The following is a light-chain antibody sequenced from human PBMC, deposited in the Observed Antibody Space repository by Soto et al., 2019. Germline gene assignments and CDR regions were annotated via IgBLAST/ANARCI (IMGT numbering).Light chain of an antibody. V-gene: IGLV2-8*01. CDR1: SSDVGGYKY. CDR3: SSYGGTNNLL. Sequence: QSVLTQPPSASGSPGQSVTISCTGTSSDVGGYKYVSWYQQHPGKAPKLMIFEVHKRPSGVPDRFSGSKSGNTASLTVSGLQAEDEADYYCSSYGGTNNLLFGGGTKRPS. J-gene: IGLJ2*01. CDR2: EVH.